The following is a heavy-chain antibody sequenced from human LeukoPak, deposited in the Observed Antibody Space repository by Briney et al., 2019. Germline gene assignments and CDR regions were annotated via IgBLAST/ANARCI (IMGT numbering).Heavy chain of an antibody. V-gene: IGHV1-18*01. CDR1: GYTFTSYG. CDR3: ARDIYDFWSGYPDY. Sequence: ASVKVCCKASGYTFTSYGISWVRQAPGQGLEWMGWISAYNGNTNYAQKLQGRVTMTTDTSTSTAYMELRSLRSDDTAVYYCARDIYDFWSGYPDYWGQGTLVTVSS. J-gene: IGHJ4*02. CDR2: ISAYNGNT. D-gene: IGHD3-3*01.